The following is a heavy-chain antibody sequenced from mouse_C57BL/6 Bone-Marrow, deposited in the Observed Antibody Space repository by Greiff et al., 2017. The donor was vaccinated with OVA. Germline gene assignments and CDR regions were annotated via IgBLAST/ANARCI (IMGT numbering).Heavy chain of an antibody. J-gene: IGHJ2*02. Sequence: EVMLMESGGGLVQPGESLKLSCESNEYAFPSHDMSWVRKTPEKRLELVAAINSDGGSTYYPDTMERRFLISREDTKKTMYRKMSSLRSEDTALYYYARHSTMITTGNDYWGQGTSLTVSS. D-gene: IGHD2-4*01. V-gene: IGHV5-2*01. CDR2: INSDGGST. CDR1: EYAFPSHD. CDR3: ARHSTMITTGNDY.